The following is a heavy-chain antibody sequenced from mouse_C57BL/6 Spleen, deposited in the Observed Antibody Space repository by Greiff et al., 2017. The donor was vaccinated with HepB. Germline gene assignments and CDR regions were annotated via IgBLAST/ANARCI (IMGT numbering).Heavy chain of an antibody. Sequence: VQLQESGAELVKPGASVKMSCKASGYTFTTYPIEWMKQNHGKSLEWIGNFHPYNDDTKYNEKFKGKATLTVEKSSSTVYLELSRLTSDDSAVYYCARGGNYDYYAMDYWGQGTSVTVSS. CDR2: FHPYNDDT. CDR1: GYTFTTYP. J-gene: IGHJ4*01. CDR3: ARGGNYDYYAMDY. D-gene: IGHD2-1*01. V-gene: IGHV1-47*01.